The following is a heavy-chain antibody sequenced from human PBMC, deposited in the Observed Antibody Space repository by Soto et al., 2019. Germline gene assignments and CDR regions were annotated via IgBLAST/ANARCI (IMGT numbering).Heavy chain of an antibody. Sequence: QVQLVQSGAEVKKPGASVRVSCKASGYTFTNYGISWVRQAPGQGLEWMGWISGYNHNTIYAQKFQGRVTLNTDTSTSTAYMDLWRLRSDDTAMYYCARDVSGSRGGFDYWCQGTLVSASS. CDR1: GYTFTNYG. D-gene: IGHD1-26*01. CDR2: ISGYNHNT. CDR3: ARDVSGSRGGFDY. V-gene: IGHV1-18*01. J-gene: IGHJ4*02.